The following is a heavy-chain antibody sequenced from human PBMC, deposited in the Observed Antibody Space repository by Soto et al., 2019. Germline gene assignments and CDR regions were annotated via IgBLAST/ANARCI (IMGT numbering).Heavy chain of an antibody. CDR1: GFTFSSYG. V-gene: IGHV3-33*01. CDR3: ARDGVGDCSSTSCLWDYFDY. D-gene: IGHD2-2*01. J-gene: IGHJ4*02. CDR2: IWYDGSNK. Sequence: QVQLVESGGGVVQPGRSLRLSCAASGFTFSSYGMHWVRQAPGKGLEWVAVIWYDGSNKYYADSVKGRFTISRDNSKNTLYLQMNSLRAEDTAVYYCARDGVGDCSSTSCLWDYFDYWGQGTLVTVSS.